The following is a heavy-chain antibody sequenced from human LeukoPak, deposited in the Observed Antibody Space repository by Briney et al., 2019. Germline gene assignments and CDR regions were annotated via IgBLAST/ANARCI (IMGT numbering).Heavy chain of an antibody. D-gene: IGHD1-1*01. Sequence: PSETLSLTCTVSGGYIISRSHYWGWIRQPPGKGLEWIGSAYYSGNTYYNPSLKTRATISIDTPTSKNQFSLTLSPVTAADTAVYYCARHHAEILVPNDWGQGTLVTVSS. J-gene: IGHJ4*02. CDR1: GGYIISRSHY. V-gene: IGHV4-39*01. CDR2: AYYSGNT. CDR3: ARHHAEILVPND.